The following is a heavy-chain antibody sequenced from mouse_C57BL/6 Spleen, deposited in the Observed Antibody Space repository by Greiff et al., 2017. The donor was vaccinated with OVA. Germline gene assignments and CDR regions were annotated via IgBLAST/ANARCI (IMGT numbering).Heavy chain of an antibody. CDR3: ARSGLITTVVAFDY. CDR1: GYAFTNYL. Sequence: VQLQQSGAELVRPGTSVKVSCKASGYAFTNYLIEWVKQRPGQGLEWIGVINPGSGGTNYNEKFKGKATLTADKSSSTAYMQLSSLTSEDSAVYFCARSGLITTVVAFDYWGQGTTLTVSS. V-gene: IGHV1-54*01. J-gene: IGHJ2*01. CDR2: INPGSGGT. D-gene: IGHD1-1*01.